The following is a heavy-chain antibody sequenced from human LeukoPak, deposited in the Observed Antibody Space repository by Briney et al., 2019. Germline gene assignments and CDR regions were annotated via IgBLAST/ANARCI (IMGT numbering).Heavy chain of an antibody. CDR1: GYTFTSYG. D-gene: IGHD2-15*01. J-gene: IGHJ5*02. CDR2: ISAYNGDT. Sequence: ASVKVSCTASGYTFTSYGISWVRQAPGQGLEWMGWISAYNGDTNYAQKLQGRVTMTTDTSTGTAYMELRSLRSDDTAIYYCARRYCSGGICWFDPWGQGTLATVSS. V-gene: IGHV1-18*01. CDR3: ARRYCSGGICWFDP.